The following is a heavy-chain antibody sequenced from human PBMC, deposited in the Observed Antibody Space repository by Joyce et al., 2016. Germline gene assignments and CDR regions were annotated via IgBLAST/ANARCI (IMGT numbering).Heavy chain of an antibody. V-gene: IGHV1-69-2*01. CDR2: GDPEDVET. D-gene: IGHD3-10*01. CDR3: ATVDYYYGSGTPRDYYYYMDV. Sequence: EVQLVQSGAEVKKPGATVKISCKVSGYTFTDYYMHWVQQAPGKGLEWMGLGDPEDVETLSAEKFQGRVTITAGTSTDTAYMELSSLRSEDTAVYYCATVDYYYGSGTPRDYYYYMDVWGKGTTVTVSS. J-gene: IGHJ6*03. CDR1: GYTFTDYY.